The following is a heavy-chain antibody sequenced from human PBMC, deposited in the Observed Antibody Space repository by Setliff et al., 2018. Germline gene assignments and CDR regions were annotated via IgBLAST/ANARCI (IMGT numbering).Heavy chain of an antibody. CDR1: GGTFSDYY. Sequence: SETLSLTCAASGGTFSDYYCTLIRQPPGKGRECIGEINHSGSTNYNPSLKRRVSISVDTSKNQFSLKVFSVTAADTAVYYCARDRHSDYDLWSGPLDYWGLGTLVTVSS. V-gene: IGHV4-34*01. CDR2: INHSGST. D-gene: IGHD3-3*01. CDR3: ARDRHSDYDLWSGPLDY. J-gene: IGHJ4*02.